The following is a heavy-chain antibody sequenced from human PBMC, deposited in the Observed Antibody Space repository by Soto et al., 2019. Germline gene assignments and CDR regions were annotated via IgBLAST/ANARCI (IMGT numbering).Heavy chain of an antibody. Sequence: GGSLRLSCAASGFTFSSYAMSWVRQAPGKGLEWVSAISGSGGSTYYADSVKGRFTISRDNSKNTLYLQMNSLRAEDTAVYYCAKARAQGVGATTDLGYYYYGMDVWGQGTTVTVSS. CDR3: AKARAQGVGATTDLGYYYYGMDV. V-gene: IGHV3-23*01. CDR1: GFTFSSYA. J-gene: IGHJ6*02. D-gene: IGHD1-26*01. CDR2: ISGSGGST.